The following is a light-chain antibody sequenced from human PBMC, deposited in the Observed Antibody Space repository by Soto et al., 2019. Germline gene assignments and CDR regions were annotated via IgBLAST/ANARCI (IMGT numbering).Light chain of an antibody. CDR2: DAS. J-gene: IGKJ2*01. V-gene: IGKV3-11*01. Sequence: EIVLTQSPATLSLSPGERATLSCRASQSVSSYLAWYQQKPGQAPRLLIYDASNSATGLPARFSGSGSGTDFPPTISSLEPAEFAVYYCQQRSKSLPYTFGPGTKLDIK. CDR1: QSVSSY. CDR3: QQRSKSLPYT.